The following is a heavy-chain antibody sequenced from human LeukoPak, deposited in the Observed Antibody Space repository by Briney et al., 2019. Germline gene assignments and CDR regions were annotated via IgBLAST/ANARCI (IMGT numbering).Heavy chain of an antibody. CDR3: ARGVMELTAFDI. V-gene: IGHV1-2*02. D-gene: IGHD2-21*01. CDR2: INPHSGGT. J-gene: IGHJ3*02. Sequence: ASVKVSCKASGYTFSDNYIHWVRQAPGQGLELMGWINPHSGGTNYGENFQGRVTLTRDTSISTAYMELSSLISDDTAVYYGARGVMELTAFDIWGQGTRVTVSS. CDR1: GYTFSDNY.